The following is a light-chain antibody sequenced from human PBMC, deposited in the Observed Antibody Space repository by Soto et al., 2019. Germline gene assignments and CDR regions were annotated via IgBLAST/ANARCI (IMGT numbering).Light chain of an antibody. CDR2: DAS. J-gene: IGKJ1*01. CDR3: QQYNSYSWT. CDR1: QSISSW. Sequence: DIQIAQSPSTLYASVGDRVTITCRASQSISSWLAWYQQKPGKAPKLLMYDASSLASGVPSRFRGRGSGTEFTLTISRLQPFDFATYYCQQYNSYSWTFGQGTKVDIK. V-gene: IGKV1-5*01.